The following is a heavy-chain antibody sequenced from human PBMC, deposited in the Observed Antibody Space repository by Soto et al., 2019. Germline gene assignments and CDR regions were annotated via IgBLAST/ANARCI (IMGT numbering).Heavy chain of an antibody. Sequence: SETLSLTCTVSGDSVSKYYWNWIRQPAGKGLEWIGRIHSTRSPNYNPSLKSRVTLSVDTSKNQFSLKLNLSSVTAADTAVYYCARSPAYGDYANLDTWGQGTLVTVSS. D-gene: IGHD4-17*01. V-gene: IGHV4-4*07. CDR2: IHSTRSP. CDR1: GDSVSKYY. J-gene: IGHJ5*02. CDR3: ARSPAYGDYANLDT.